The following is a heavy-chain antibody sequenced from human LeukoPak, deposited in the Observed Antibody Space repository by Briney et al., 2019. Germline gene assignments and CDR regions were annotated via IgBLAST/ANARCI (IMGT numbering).Heavy chain of an antibody. CDR2: IYHSGST. J-gene: IGHJ6*03. Sequence: SETLSLTCAVSGYSISSGYYWGWIRQPPGKGLEGIGSIYHSGSTYYNPSLKSRVTISVDTSKHQFSLKLSSVTAADTAVYYCARQSFDYYYMDVWGKGTTVTVSS. V-gene: IGHV4-38-2*01. CDR3: ARQSFDYYYMDV. CDR1: GYSISSGYY.